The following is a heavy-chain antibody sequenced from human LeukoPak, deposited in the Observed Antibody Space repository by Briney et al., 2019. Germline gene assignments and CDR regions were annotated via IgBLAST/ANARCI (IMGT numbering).Heavy chain of an antibody. D-gene: IGHD3-10*01. J-gene: IGHJ3*02. CDR3: TRGHGTTYYFDAFDI. Sequence: GGSLRLSCTASGFTFCDYAMSWVRQAPGKGLEWVGFIRSKTFGGTTEYAASMKGRFIISRDDSKSIAYLQVDSLKTEDTAVYYCTRGHGTTYYFDAFDIWGQGTMVTVSS. CDR1: GFTFCDYA. CDR2: IRSKTFGGTT. V-gene: IGHV3-49*04.